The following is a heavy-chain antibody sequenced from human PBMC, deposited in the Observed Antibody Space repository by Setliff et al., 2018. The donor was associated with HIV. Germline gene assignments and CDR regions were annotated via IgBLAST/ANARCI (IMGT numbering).Heavy chain of an antibody. CDR1: GGSISSHY. CDR2: IYYSGST. V-gene: IGHV4-59*11. Sequence: SLTCIVSGGSISSHYWSWIRQPPGKGLEWIGYIYYSGSTTYNPSLKGRVTISVDTSKNQFSLRLRSVTAADTAVYYCARTSGSDRLNWFDPWGQGTLVTVSS. D-gene: IGHD3-10*01. J-gene: IGHJ5*02. CDR3: ARTSGSDRLNWFDP.